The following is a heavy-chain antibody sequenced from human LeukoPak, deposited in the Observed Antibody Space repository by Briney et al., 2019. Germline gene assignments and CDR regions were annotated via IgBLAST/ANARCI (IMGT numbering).Heavy chain of an antibody. V-gene: IGHV4-31*03. CDR3: AREGAGTNWFDP. Sequence: SETLSLTCTVSGGSISSGGYYWNWIRQHPGKGLEWIGYNYYGGSIYYNPSLKSRVTISVDASKNQFSLRLTSVTAADTAVYYCAREGAGTNWFDPWGQGTLVIVSS. D-gene: IGHD3-10*01. CDR2: NYYGGSI. J-gene: IGHJ5*02. CDR1: GGSISSGGYY.